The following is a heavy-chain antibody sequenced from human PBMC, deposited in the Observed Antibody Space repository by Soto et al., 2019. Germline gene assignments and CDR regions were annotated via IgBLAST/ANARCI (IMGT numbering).Heavy chain of an antibody. CDR3: ASGGARYNYYNHMDV. V-gene: IGHV4-39*02. Sequence: SETLSLTCTVSGGSISSTNYYWVWIRQPPGKGLEWIGSMYYSGTTHNNPSLKSRVTISVDTSKNHFSLKLTSVTAADTAIYYCASGGARYNYYNHMDVWGQGTTVTVSS. CDR1: GGSISSTNYY. D-gene: IGHD3-16*01. CDR2: MYYSGTT. J-gene: IGHJ6*02.